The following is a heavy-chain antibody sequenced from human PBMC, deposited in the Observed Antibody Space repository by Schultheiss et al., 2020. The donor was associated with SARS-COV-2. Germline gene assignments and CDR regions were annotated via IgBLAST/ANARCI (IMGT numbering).Heavy chain of an antibody. CDR2: IYHSGST. D-gene: IGHD3-16*01. J-gene: IGHJ6*02. Sequence: SETLSLTCTVSGGSISSGDYYWSWIRQPPGKGLEWIGEIYHSGSTNYNPSLKSRVTISVDTSKNQFSLKLSSVTAADTAVYYCARHDSVMGYYYYGMDVWGQGTTVTVSS. CDR3: ARHDSVMGYYYYGMDV. CDR1: GGSISSGDYY. V-gene: IGHV4-39*01.